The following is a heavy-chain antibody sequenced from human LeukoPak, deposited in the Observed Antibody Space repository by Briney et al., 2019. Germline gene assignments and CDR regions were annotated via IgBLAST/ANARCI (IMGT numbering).Heavy chain of an antibody. Sequence: WASVKVSCKASGYTFTSYYMHWVRQAPGQGLEWMGIINPSGGSTSYAQKFQGRVTMTRDTSTSTVYMELSSLRSEDTAVYYCARDGVYYYDSSGYPTSYYFDYWGQGTLVTVSS. CDR2: INPSGGST. J-gene: IGHJ4*02. D-gene: IGHD3-22*01. CDR3: ARDGVYYYDSSGYPTSYYFDY. V-gene: IGHV1-46*01. CDR1: GYTFTSYY.